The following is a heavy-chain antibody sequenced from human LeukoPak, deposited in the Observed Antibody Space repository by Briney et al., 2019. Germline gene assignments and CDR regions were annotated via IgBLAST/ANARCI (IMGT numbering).Heavy chain of an antibody. J-gene: IGHJ4*02. CDR1: GFTFSRYG. V-gene: IGHV3-30*02. CDR3: EKIGAVAGDFEY. Sequence: PVGSLRLSCAASGFTFSRYGMHWVRQAPGKGLEWVAFIRDDGSDKSYADSVKGRFTISRDNSKKTLYLRMKSLRAEDTAMYYVEKIGAVAGDFEYWGQGTLVTVSS. CDR2: IRDDGSDK. D-gene: IGHD6-19*01.